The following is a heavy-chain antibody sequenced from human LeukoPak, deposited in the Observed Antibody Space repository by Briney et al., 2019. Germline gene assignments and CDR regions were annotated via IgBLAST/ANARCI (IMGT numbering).Heavy chain of an antibody. Sequence: GGSLRLSCAASGFTFSSYSMNWVRQAPGKGLEWVANIKQDGSEKYYVDSVKGRFTISRDNAKNSLYLQVNSLRAEDTAVYYCARDPGFVVPAAIWGHYGMDVWGQGTTVTVSS. CDR1: GFTFSSYS. CDR2: IKQDGSEK. D-gene: IGHD2-2*01. J-gene: IGHJ6*02. CDR3: ARDPGFVVPAAIWGHYGMDV. V-gene: IGHV3-7*01.